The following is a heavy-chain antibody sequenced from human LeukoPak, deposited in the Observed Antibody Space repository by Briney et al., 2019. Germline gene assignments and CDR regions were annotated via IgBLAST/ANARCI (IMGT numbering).Heavy chain of an antibody. CDR1: GFNVSSSF. J-gene: IGHJ3*02. D-gene: IGHD7-27*01. CDR3: ARDRVYLGREDAFDI. V-gene: IGHV3-53*01. Sequence: GGSLRLSCADSGFNVSSSFMSWVRQAPGKGLEWVSVIYSIGSTFYADSAKGRFTISRDNSKNMLYLHMNSLRAEDTAVYYCARDRVYLGREDAFDIWGQGTMVTVSS. CDR2: IYSIGST.